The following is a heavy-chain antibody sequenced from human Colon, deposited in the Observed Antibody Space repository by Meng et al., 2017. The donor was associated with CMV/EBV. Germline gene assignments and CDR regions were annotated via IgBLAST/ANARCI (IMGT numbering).Heavy chain of an antibody. V-gene: IGHV3-7*01. J-gene: IGHJ6*02. D-gene: IGHD3-3*01. CDR3: ARYVTIFGVVIYGMDV. CDR2: IKQDGSEK. Sequence: GESLKISCAASGFTFSSYWMSWVHQAPGKGLEWVANIKQDGSEKYYVDSVKGRFTISRDNAKNSLYLQMNSLRAEDTAVYYCARYVTIFGVVIYGMDVWGQGTTVTVSS. CDR1: GFTFSSYW.